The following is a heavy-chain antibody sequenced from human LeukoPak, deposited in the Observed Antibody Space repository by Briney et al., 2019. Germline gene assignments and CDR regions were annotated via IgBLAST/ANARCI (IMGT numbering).Heavy chain of an antibody. CDR2: LYYSGRT. J-gene: IGHJ1*01. CDR3: ARRRYYDGSGYLE. Sequence: SETLSLTCSVSGDSISRSDSYWDWIRQPPGKGLEWIGTLYYSGRTYYSPSLKRRLTMSVDTSNNQFSLNLRSVTAADTAVYYCARRRYYDGSGYLEWGQGTLLSVSS. D-gene: IGHD3-22*01. CDR1: GDSISRSDSY. V-gene: IGHV4-39*01.